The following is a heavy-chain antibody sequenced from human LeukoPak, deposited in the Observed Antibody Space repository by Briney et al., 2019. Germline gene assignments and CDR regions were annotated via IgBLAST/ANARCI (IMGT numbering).Heavy chain of an antibody. J-gene: IGHJ4*02. CDR3: ARGGPGRLQTDS. V-gene: IGHV3-7*03. Sequence: PGGSLRLSCVASGFTFGSYWMSWVRQPPGRGLEWVANIKQDGNEKYYVGSVKGRFTISRDNAKYSLYLQMNSLRAEDTAVYYCARGGPGRLQTDSWGQGTLVTVSS. CDR2: IKQDGNEK. D-gene: IGHD1-14*01. CDR1: GFTFGSYW.